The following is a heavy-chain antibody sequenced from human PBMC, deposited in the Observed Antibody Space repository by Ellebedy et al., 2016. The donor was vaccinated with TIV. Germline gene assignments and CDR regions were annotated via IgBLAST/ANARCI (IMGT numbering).Heavy chain of an antibody. CDR1: GGTFSTYA. CDR3: ARGDSSNWYHTTLDY. CDR2: IIPILGIT. Sequence: SVKVSCKASGGTFSTYAISWVRQAPGQGLEWMGGIIPILGITNYAQKFLGRVTITADISTSTASMELSSLGSEDTAMDYCARGDSSNWYHTTLDYWGQGSLVTVSS. D-gene: IGHD6-13*01. V-gene: IGHV1-69*10. J-gene: IGHJ4*02.